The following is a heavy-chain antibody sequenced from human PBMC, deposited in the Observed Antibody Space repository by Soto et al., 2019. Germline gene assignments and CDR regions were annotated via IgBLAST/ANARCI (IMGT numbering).Heavy chain of an antibody. CDR2: ISAYNGNT. CDR1: GYTFTNFG. CDR3: ERDYYFSRSNFRSYWFDP. V-gene: IGHV1-18*03. D-gene: IGHD3-22*01. J-gene: IGHJ5*02. Sequence: ASVKVSCKASGYTFTNFGISWVRQAPGQGLEWMGWISAYNGNTKYAQKFQGRVTITRDTSTGTAYMELSSLRSEDLAVYYCERDYYFSRSNFRSYWFDPRGQGTLVPVSS.